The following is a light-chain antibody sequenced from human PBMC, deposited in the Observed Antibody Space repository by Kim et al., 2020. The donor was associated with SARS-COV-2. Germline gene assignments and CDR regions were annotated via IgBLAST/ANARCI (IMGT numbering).Light chain of an antibody. CDR3: AAWDDSLDGPV. CDR1: SSNIGSRP. Sequence: GQRVTIACSGASSNIGSRPVNWYQPLPGTAPKLLIYSNNQRPSGVPDRFSGSKSGTSASLAISGPQSEDEADYYCAAWDDSLDGPVFGGGTQLTVL. J-gene: IGLJ3*02. CDR2: SNN. V-gene: IGLV1-44*01.